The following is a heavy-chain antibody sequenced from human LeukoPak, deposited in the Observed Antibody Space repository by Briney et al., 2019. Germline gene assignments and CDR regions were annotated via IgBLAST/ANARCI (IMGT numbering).Heavy chain of an antibody. CDR3: AREVTQAVAGLYYYYYMDV. V-gene: IGHV4-4*07. J-gene: IGHJ6*03. CDR1: GGSISSYY. Sequence: SETLSLTCTVSGGSISSYYWSWIRQPAGKGLEWIGRIYTSGSTNYNPSLKSRVTMSGDTSKNQFSLKLSSVTAADTGVYYWAREVTQAVAGLYYYYYMDVWGKGTTVTVSS. D-gene: IGHD6-19*01. CDR2: IYTSGST.